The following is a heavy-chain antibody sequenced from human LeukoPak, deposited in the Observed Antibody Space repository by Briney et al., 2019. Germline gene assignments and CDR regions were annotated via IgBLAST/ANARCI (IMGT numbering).Heavy chain of an antibody. V-gene: IGHV3-74*01. Sequence: PGWSLRPSCAASVFTFSIYWMHGVRQAPGKGRVWVSRINSDGTSTSYAYSVKGRFTLSRDNAKNTLYLQMNSLGDEETAVYYCAREGGYYGSGMGWFDPWGQGTLVTVSS. D-gene: IGHD3-10*01. CDR1: VFTFSIYW. CDR2: INSDGTST. CDR3: AREGGYYGSGMGWFDP. J-gene: IGHJ5*02.